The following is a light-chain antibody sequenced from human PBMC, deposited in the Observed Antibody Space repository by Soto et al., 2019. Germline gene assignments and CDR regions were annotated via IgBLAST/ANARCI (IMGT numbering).Light chain of an antibody. V-gene: IGKV1-5*01. CDR3: QQYNSYSLWT. J-gene: IGKJ1*01. CDR1: QNISSW. Sequence: KCAFTMTATVGDTDTITCRASQNISSWLAWYQQKPGKAPKLLIYDDSSLESGVPSRFSGSGSGTEFTLTISSLQPDDFATNYCQQYNSYSLWTFGQGTKVDIK. CDR2: DDS.